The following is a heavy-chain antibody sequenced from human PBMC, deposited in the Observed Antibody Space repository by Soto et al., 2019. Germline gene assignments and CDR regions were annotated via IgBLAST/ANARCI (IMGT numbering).Heavy chain of an antibody. CDR1: GASIITDNW. D-gene: IGHD3-10*01. V-gene: IGHV4-4*02. CDR3: ARASASSKLRGVVIN. CDR2: IYHSGNT. Sequence: QVQLQESGPGLVKPSGTPSLTCALSGASIITDNWWSWVRQPPGKEMEWIGEIYHSGNTNFNPSVKSRVTISVDTSKNQFSLTVSSVTAADTAIYYCARASASSKLRGVVINCGQGTLVTVSS. J-gene: IGHJ4*02.